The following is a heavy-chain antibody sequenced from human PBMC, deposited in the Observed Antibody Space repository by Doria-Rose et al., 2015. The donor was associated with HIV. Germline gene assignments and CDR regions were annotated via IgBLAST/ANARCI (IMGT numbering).Heavy chain of an antibody. V-gene: IGHV2-26*01. D-gene: IGHD6-13*01. J-gene: IGHJ4*02. Sequence: QITLKESGPVLVKPTETLTLTCTVSGVSLSSPGMGVSWIRQPPGKALEWLANISSDDERSYNTSLKSRRTVSSGTSRSQMVLTMTDMDSVDTATYYCARIKSSRWYHKYYFDFWGQGTLVIVSA. CDR1: GVSLSSPGMG. CDR2: ISSDDER. CDR3: ARIKSSRWYHKYYFDF.